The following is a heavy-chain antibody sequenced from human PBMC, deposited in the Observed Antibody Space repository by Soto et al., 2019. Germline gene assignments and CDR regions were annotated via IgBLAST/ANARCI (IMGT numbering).Heavy chain of an antibody. J-gene: IGHJ6*02. Sequence: QVQLVQSGAEVKKPGSSVKVSCKASGGTFSSYAISWVRQAPGQGLEWMGGITPIFGTANYAQKFQGRVTITADESTSTAYMELSSLRSEDTAVYYCLGLWMVTAAYYYGMDVWGQGTTVTVSS. V-gene: IGHV1-69*12. D-gene: IGHD2-21*02. CDR1: GGTFSSYA. CDR2: ITPIFGTA. CDR3: LGLWMVTAAYYYGMDV.